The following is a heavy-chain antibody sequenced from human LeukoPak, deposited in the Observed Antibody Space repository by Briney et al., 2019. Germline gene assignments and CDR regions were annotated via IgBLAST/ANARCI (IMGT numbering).Heavy chain of an antibody. CDR3: ASGSAHYYYYMDV. V-gene: IGHV1-69*13. Sequence: GASVKVSCKASGGAFSSYAISWVRQAPGQGLEWMGGIIPIFGTANYAQKFQGRVTITADESTSTAYMELSSLRSEDTAVYYCASGSAHYYYYMDVWGKGTTVTVSS. CDR1: GGAFSSYA. D-gene: IGHD2-2*03. J-gene: IGHJ6*03. CDR2: IIPIFGTA.